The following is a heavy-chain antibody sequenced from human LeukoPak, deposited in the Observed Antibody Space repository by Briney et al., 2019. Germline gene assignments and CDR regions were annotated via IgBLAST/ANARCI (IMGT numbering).Heavy chain of an antibody. V-gene: IGHV1-69*05. J-gene: IGHJ4*02. CDR3: ARSGIPAANPYYFDY. Sequence: ASVKVSCKASGYTFTTYPMHWVRQAPGQGLEWMGGIIPIFGTANYAQKFQGRATITTDESTSTAYMELSSLRSEDTAVYYCARSGIPAANPYYFDYWGQGTLVTVSS. D-gene: IGHD2-2*01. CDR1: GYTFTTYP. CDR2: IIPIFGTA.